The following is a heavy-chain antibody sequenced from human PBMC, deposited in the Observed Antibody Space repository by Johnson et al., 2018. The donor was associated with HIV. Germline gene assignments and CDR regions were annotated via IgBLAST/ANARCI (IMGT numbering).Heavy chain of an antibody. CDR2: ISYDGGSK. J-gene: IGHJ3*02. V-gene: IGHV3-30-3*02. D-gene: IGHD5-12*01. Sequence: MLLVESGGGVVQPGRSLRLSCTASGFTFSSYGMHWVRQAPGKGLEWLAVISYDGGSKYYADSVKGRFTISRDNSKNTLYLQMNSLRAEDTAVYYCAKPNSGYALGLGAFDIWGQGTMVTVSS. CDR1: GFTFSSYG. CDR3: AKPNSGYALGLGAFDI.